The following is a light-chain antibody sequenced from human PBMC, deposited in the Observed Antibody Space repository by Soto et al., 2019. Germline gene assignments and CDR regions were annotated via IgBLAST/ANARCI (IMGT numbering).Light chain of an antibody. Sequence: EIVLTQSPGNLSLSPGERATLSCRASQSVADNYLAWYQQKPGQPPRLLIYAASHRATGIPDTFSGSGSGTDFTLTITRLEPEDFALYYCQQYGHSPRTFGQGTKVDIK. CDR2: AAS. V-gene: IGKV3-20*01. CDR3: QQYGHSPRT. CDR1: QSVADNY. J-gene: IGKJ1*01.